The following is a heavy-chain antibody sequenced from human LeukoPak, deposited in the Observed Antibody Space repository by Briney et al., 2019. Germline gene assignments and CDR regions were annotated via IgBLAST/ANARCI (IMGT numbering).Heavy chain of an antibody. CDR2: ISYDGSNK. CDR1: GFTFSSYG. V-gene: IGHV3-30*03. D-gene: IGHD3-22*01. Sequence: PGRSLRLSCAASGFTFSSYGMHWVRQAPGKGLEWVAVISYDGSNKYYADSVKGRFTISRDNSKNTLYLQMNSLRAEDTAVYYCARDRYYDSSGYLGYWGQGTLVTVSS. J-gene: IGHJ4*02. CDR3: ARDRYYDSSGYLGY.